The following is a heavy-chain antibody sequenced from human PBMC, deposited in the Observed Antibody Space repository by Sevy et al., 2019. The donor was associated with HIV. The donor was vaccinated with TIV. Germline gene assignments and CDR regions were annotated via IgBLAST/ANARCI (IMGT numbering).Heavy chain of an antibody. CDR2: ISSSGSTI. CDR1: GFTFSDYY. J-gene: IGHJ4*02. Sequence: GGSLRLSCAASGFTFSDYYMSWIRQAPGKGLEWVAYISSSGSTIYYANSVKGRFTISRDNAKNSLHLQMNSLRAEDADVYYCARDRWNYDSKSPKSPYTDYWGQGTLVTVSS. CDR3: ARDRWNYDSKSPKSPYTDY. D-gene: IGHD3-22*01. V-gene: IGHV3-11*01.